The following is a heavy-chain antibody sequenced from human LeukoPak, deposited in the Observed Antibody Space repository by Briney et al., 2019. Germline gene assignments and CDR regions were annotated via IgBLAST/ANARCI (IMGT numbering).Heavy chain of an antibody. J-gene: IGHJ4*02. D-gene: IGHD6-6*01. V-gene: IGHV3-74*01. CDR2: ISPTGSTT. Sequence: GGYLRLSCTASGFSFSGHWTHWARHLPGKGLVWVSRISPTGSTTSYADSVKGRFTVSRDNAKNTLYLQVNNLRAEDTAVYYCARGPNSNWSGLDFWGQGTLLTVSS. CDR3: ARGPNSNWSGLDF. CDR1: GFSFSGHW.